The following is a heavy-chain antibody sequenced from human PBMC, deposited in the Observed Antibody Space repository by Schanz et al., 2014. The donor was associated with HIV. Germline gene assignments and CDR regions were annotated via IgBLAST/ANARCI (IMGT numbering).Heavy chain of an antibody. V-gene: IGHV3-23*01. CDR1: GFAFSSYA. CDR3: AKMEMAIVRWYYGMDV. CDR2: ISGGGGST. Sequence: EMQLLESGGDRVQPGGSLRLSCVASGFAFSSYAMSWVRQAPGKGLEWVSAISGGGGSTYYADSVKGRFTISRDNSKNTLYLEMNSLRAEDTAVYYCAKMEMAIVRWYYGMDVWGQGTTVTVSS. D-gene: IGHD3-16*02. J-gene: IGHJ6*02.